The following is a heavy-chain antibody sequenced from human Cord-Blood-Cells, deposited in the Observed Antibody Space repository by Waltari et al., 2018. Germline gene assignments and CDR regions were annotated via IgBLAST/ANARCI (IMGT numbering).Heavy chain of an antibody. CDR1: GGTFSSYA. J-gene: IGHJ4*02. D-gene: IGHD5-12*01. CDR2: IIPLLVIT. V-gene: IGHV1-69*09. Sequence: QVQLVQSGAEVKKPGSSVKVSCKASGGTFSSYAISWVRQAPGQGLEWMGRIIPLLVITNDAQKFQGRVTITADKSTSTAYMELSSLRSEDTAVYYCARASQWLPDYWGQGTLVTVSS. CDR3: ARASQWLPDY.